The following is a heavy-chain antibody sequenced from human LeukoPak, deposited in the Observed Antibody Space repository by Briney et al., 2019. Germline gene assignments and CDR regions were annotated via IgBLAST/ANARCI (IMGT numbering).Heavy chain of an antibody. V-gene: IGHV4-59*08. CDR3: ARALSSGYYQYYFDY. CDR2: IYYSGST. J-gene: IGHJ4*02. CDR1: GGITSSYY. D-gene: IGHD3-3*01. Sequence: SETLSLTCSVSGGITSSYYWGWIRQPPGKGLEWIGSIYYSGSTYYNPSLKSRVTISVDTSKNQFSLKLSSVTAADTAVCYCARALSSGYYQYYFDYWGQGTLVTVSS.